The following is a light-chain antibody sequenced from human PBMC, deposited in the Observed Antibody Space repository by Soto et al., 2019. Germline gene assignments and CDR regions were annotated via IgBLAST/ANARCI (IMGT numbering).Light chain of an antibody. V-gene: IGLV7-46*01. J-gene: IGLJ3*02. CDR2: ETD. CDR1: TGTVTTGHY. Sequence: QAVVTQEPSLTVSPGGTVTLTCAASTGTVTTGHYSCWYQQKPGQAPRTLIYETDKKHSWTPDRFSGSLLRGRAALTLSGALPEDEADYYCLLSYSHGVVFGGGTKLTVL. CDR3: LLSYSHGVV.